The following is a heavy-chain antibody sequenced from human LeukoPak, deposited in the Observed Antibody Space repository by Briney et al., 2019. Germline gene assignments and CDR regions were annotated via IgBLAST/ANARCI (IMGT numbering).Heavy chain of an antibody. CDR2: IYHTGST. D-gene: IGHD4-17*01. J-gene: IGHJ4*02. CDR1: GGSISSGGYS. Sequence: SQTLSLTCAVSGGSISSGGYSWSWFRQPPGKGLEWIGYIYHTGSTYYNPSLRSRVTISVDRSKNQFSLRLSSVTAADTAVYYCARGESTVTSPMDYWGQGTLVTVSS. V-gene: IGHV4-30-2*01. CDR3: ARGESTVTSPMDY.